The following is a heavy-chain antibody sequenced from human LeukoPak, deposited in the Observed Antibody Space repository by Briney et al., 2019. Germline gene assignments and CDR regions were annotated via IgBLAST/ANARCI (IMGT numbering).Heavy chain of an antibody. Sequence: NPGGSLRLSCAASGFTVSSNYMSWVRQAPGKGLEWVGRIQSKTDGGTTDYAAPVKGRFTISRDDSKNTLYLQMNSLKTEDTAVYYCTPWLRYLWFGELGFFYWGQGTLVTVSS. CDR2: IQSKTDGGTT. J-gene: IGHJ4*02. CDR3: TPWLRYLWFGELGFFY. D-gene: IGHD3-10*01. CDR1: GFTVSSNY. V-gene: IGHV3-15*01.